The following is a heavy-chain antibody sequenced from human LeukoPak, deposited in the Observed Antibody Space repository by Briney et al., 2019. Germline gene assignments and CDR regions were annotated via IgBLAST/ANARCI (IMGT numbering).Heavy chain of an antibody. V-gene: IGHV3-23*01. D-gene: IGHD3-10*01. J-gene: IGHJ5*02. CDR1: GFTFSSYA. Sequence: QPGGSLRLSCAASGFTFSSYAMSWVRQAPGKGLEWVSAISGSGGSTYYADSVKGRFTISRDNSKNTLYLQMNSLRAEDTAVYYCAKVRHRPLWFGELEGWFDPWGQGTLVTVSS. CDR2: ISGSGGST. CDR3: AKVRHRPLWFGELEGWFDP.